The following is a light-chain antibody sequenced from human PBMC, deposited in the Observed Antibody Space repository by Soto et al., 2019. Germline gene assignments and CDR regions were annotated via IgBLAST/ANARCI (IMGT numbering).Light chain of an antibody. V-gene: IGKV3-11*01. Sequence: ERVMTQSPATLSVSPGERATLSCRASQRITSYLAWYQQKPGQAPRLLIYDATNRVAGVPARFSGSKSGADFTLTISTLQPEDFAVYYCQQRSDWQYTFGQGTKVDIK. J-gene: IGKJ2*01. CDR3: QQRSDWQYT. CDR1: QRITSY. CDR2: DAT.